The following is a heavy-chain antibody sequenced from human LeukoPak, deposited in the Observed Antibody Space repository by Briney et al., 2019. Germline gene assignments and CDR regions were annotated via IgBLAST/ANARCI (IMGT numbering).Heavy chain of an antibody. J-gene: IGHJ2*01. V-gene: IGHV3-30*04. CDR1: GFTFSSYV. D-gene: IGHD3-22*01. CDR3: ARVSDDSSGYYMGWYFDL. Sequence: GGSLRLSCAASGFTFSSYVMHWVRQAPGKGLEWVAIISYDGSNEYYADSVKGRFTISRDNSKNTLYLQMNSLRAADTAVYYCARVSDDSSGYYMGWYFDLWGRGTLVTVSS. CDR2: ISYDGSNE.